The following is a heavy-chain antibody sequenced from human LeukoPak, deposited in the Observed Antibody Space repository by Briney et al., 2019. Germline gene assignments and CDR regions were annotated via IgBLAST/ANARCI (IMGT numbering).Heavy chain of an antibody. D-gene: IGHD2-21*02. J-gene: IGHJ3*02. CDR1: GFTFSSYA. CDR2: ISGSGGST. Sequence: PGGSLRLSCAASGFTFSSYAMSWVRQAPGKGLEWVSAISGSGGSTSYADSVKGRFTISRDNSKNTLYLQMTSLRAEDTAVYYCAKWVLNPGVVVTASDAFDIWGQGTMVTVSS. CDR3: AKWVLNPGVVVTASDAFDI. V-gene: IGHV3-23*01.